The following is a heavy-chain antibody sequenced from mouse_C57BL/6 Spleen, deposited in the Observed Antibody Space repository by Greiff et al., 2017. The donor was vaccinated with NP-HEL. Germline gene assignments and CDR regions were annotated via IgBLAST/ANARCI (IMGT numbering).Heavy chain of an antibody. Sequence: VQLQQSGPGLVQPSQSLSITCTVSGFSLTSYGVHWVRQSPGKGLEWLGVIWSGGSTDYNAAFISRLSISKDNSKSQVFFKMKSLQADDTAIYYCARRGDGNYGFAYWGQGTLVTVSA. CDR2: IWSGGST. CDR3: ARRGDGNYGFAY. J-gene: IGHJ3*01. D-gene: IGHD2-1*01. V-gene: IGHV2-2*01. CDR1: GFSLTSYG.